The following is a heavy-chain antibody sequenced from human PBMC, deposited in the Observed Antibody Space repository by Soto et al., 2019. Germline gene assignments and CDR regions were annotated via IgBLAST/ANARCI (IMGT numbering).Heavy chain of an antibody. CDR2: IDWDDDK. CDR3: ARMRFWSGYYTYFDY. J-gene: IGHJ4*02. CDR1: GFSLSTSGMC. D-gene: IGHD3-3*01. Sequence: SGPTLVNPTHTLTLTCTFSGFSLSTSGMCVSWIRQPPGKALEWLALIDWDDDKYYSTSLKTRLTISKDTSKNQVVLTMTNMDPVDTATYYCARMRFWSGYYTYFDYWGQGTQVTVSS. V-gene: IGHV2-70*01.